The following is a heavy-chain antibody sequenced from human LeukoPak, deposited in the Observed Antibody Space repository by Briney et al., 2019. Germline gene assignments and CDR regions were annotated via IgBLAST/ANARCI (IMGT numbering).Heavy chain of an antibody. CDR1: GGSFSGYY. J-gene: IGHJ4*02. Sequence: PSETLSLTCAVYGGSFSGYYWSWIRQPPGKGLEWTGEINHSGSTNYNPSLKSRVTISVDTSKNQFSLKLSSVTAADTAVYYCASAGYSYGPDYWGQGTLVTVSS. CDR3: ASAGYSYGPDY. V-gene: IGHV4-34*01. CDR2: INHSGST. D-gene: IGHD5-18*01.